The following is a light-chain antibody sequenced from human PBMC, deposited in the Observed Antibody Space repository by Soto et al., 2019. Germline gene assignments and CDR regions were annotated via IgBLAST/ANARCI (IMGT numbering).Light chain of an antibody. CDR3: QSYDSSNLWV. CDR1: RGSIASNY. J-gene: IGLJ3*02. V-gene: IGLV6-57*01. CDR2: EDK. Sequence: NFMLTQPHSVSESPGKTVTISCTRSRGSIASNYVQWYQQRPGSSPTTVMYEDKQRPSGVPDRFSGSIDSSSNSASLTISGLKTEDEAAYYCQSYDSSNLWVFGGGTKLTVL.